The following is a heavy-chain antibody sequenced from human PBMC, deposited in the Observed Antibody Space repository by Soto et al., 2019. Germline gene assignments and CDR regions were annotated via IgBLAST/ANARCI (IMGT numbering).Heavy chain of an antibody. CDR1: GGTFSTYA. D-gene: IGHD5-18*01. CDR3: ASGIQLWLRRINNGYSG. Sequence: QVQLVQSGAEVKKPESSVKVSCKAPGGTFSTYAISWVRQAPGQGLEWMGGIIPMFGTANNAQRFQDRVTITADEATNTVYVELGSLRSEDTAVYFCASGIQLWLRRINNGYSGWGQGTLVTVSS. J-gene: IGHJ4*02. CDR2: IIPMFGTA. V-gene: IGHV1-69*12.